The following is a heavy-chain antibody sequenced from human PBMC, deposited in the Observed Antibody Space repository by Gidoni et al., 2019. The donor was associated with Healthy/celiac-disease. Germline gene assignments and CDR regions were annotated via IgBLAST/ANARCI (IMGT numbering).Heavy chain of an antibody. Sequence: EVQLVESGGGLVQPGGSLQLSCAASGFTFIGSAMHWVRQASGKGLEWVGRIRSKANSYATAYAASVKGRFTISRDDSKNTAYLQMNSLKTEDTAVYYCTYYDFWSGYRYGMDVWGQGTTVTVSS. V-gene: IGHV3-73*02. J-gene: IGHJ6*02. CDR1: GFTFIGSA. D-gene: IGHD3-3*01. CDR2: IRSKANSYAT. CDR3: TYYDFWSGYRYGMDV.